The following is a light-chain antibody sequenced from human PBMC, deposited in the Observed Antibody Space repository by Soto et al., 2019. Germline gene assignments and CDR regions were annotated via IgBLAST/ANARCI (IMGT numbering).Light chain of an antibody. CDR2: GAS. CDR1: QSVTIN. V-gene: IGKV3-15*01. Sequence: TQSPGTLSVSPGERATLSGRASQSVTINVAWYQQIPGQAPRLLIYGASTRATGVPARFSGGGSGTEFTLTISSLQSEDFAIYYCLQHNSYPPTFGQGTRLEIK. J-gene: IGKJ5*01. CDR3: LQHNSYPPT.